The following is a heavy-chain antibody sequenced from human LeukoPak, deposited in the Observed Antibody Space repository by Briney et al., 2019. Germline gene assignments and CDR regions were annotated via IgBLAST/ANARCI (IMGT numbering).Heavy chain of an antibody. V-gene: IGHV3-23*01. D-gene: IGHD6-19*01. Sequence: GGSLRLSCAASGFTFSTYAMTWVRQAPGKGLEWVSAIDWTSGYIYYADSVKGRFTTSRDNSKNTLYLQMNSLRAEDTAVYYCAKNAMAGQAYYDYWGQGALVTVSS. CDR3: AKNAMAGQAYYDY. J-gene: IGHJ4*02. CDR2: IDWTSGYI. CDR1: GFTFSTYA.